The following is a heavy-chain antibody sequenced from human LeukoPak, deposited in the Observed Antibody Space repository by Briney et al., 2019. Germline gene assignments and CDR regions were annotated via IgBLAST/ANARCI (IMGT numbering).Heavy chain of an antibody. J-gene: IGHJ6*03. CDR1: GYTFTSYG. Sequence: ASVKVSCKASGYTFTSYGISWVRQAPGQGREWMGWISAYNGNTNYAQKLQGRVTMTTDTSTSTAYMELRSLRSDDTAVYYCARVPFGVVSKDYYYYMDVWGKGTTVTVSS. V-gene: IGHV1-18*01. CDR3: ARVPFGVVSKDYYYYMDV. CDR2: ISAYNGNT. D-gene: IGHD3-3*01.